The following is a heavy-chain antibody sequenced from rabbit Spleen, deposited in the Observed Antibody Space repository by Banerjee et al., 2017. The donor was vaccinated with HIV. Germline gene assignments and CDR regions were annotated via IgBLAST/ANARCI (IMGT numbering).Heavy chain of an antibody. V-gene: IGHV1S40*01. D-gene: IGHD1-1*01. CDR2: IDPFFGTT. J-gene: IGHJ4*01. CDR3: ARDLVSVIGWNFNL. CDR1: GFSFSSSYD. Sequence: ESGGGLVRPGASLTLTCTASGFSFSSSYDMCWVRQAPGKGLEWIGYIDPFFGTTYYANWVNGRFTISNDNAQNTVFLQMTSLTVADTATYFCARDLVSVIGWNFNLWGPGTLVTVS.